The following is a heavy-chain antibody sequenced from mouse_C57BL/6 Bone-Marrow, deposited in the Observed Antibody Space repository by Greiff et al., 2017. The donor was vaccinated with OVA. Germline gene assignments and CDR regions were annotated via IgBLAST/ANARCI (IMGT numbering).Heavy chain of an antibody. D-gene: IGHD2-5*01. CDR3: ARANYSNMAWFAY. CDR2: ISSGSSTI. J-gene: IGHJ3*01. V-gene: IGHV5-17*01. CDR1: GFTFSDYG. Sequence: EVKLVESGGGLVKPGGSLKLSCAASGFTFSDYGMHWVRQAPEKGLEWVAYISSGSSTIYYVDSVKGRFTISRDNANNTMFLQMTSLRSEDTAMYYYARANYSNMAWFAYWGEGTLVTVSA.